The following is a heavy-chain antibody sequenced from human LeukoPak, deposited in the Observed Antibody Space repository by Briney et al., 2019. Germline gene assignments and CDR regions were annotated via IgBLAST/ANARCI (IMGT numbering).Heavy chain of an antibody. J-gene: IGHJ4*02. CDR3: ARGRGYSGYDFDY. CDR1: GGSINSYY. Sequence: PSETLSPTCTVSGGSINSYYWSWIRQPAGKGLEWIGRIYNSGSPNYNPSLKSRVTMSLDTSKNQFSLKLSSVSAADTAVYYCARGRGYSGYDFDYWGQGTLVTVSS. CDR2: IYNSGSP. D-gene: IGHD5-12*01. V-gene: IGHV4-4*07.